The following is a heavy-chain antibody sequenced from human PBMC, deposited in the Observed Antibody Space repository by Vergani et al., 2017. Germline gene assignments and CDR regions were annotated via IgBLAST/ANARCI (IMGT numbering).Heavy chain of an antibody. CDR1: GYTFTSYD. J-gene: IGHJ6*02. D-gene: IGHD6-19*01. V-gene: IGHV1-18*01. Sequence: QVQLVQSGAEVTKPGASVNVSCKSSGYTFTSYDISWVRQAPGQALEWMGWISAYNGNTNYAQKLQGRVTMTTDTSTSTAYMELGSLRSDDTAVYYCAGPRIAVAVVEYYYGMDVWGQGTTVTVSS. CDR2: ISAYNGNT. CDR3: AGPRIAVAVVEYYYGMDV.